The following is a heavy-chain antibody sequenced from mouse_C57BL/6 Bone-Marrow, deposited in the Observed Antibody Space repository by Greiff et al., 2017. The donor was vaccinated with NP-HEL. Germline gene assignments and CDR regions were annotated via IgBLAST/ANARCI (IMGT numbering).Heavy chain of an antibody. D-gene: IGHD1-1*01. CDR3: ARTLITTVVGYAMDY. CDR2: IWSGGST. Sequence: VQLKESGPGLVQPSQSLSITCTVSGFSLTSYGVHWVRQSPGKGLEWLGVIWSGGSTDYNAAFISRLSISKDNSKSQVFFKMNSLQADDTAIYYCARTLITTVVGYAMDYWGQGTSVTVSS. V-gene: IGHV2-2*01. CDR1: GFSLTSYG. J-gene: IGHJ4*01.